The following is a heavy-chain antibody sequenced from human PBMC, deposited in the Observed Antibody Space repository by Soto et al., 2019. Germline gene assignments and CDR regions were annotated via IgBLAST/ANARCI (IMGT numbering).Heavy chain of an antibody. CDR1: GFTLSYYW. CDR2: INGGGGST. D-gene: IGHD2-15*01. V-gene: IGHV3-74*01. Sequence: GGSLRLSCAASGFTLSYYWMHWIRQAPGKGLVWVSGINGGGGSTNYADSVKGRFTISRDNSKNTLYLQMNSLRAEDTAVYYCAKDQRGGSPLDYWGQGTLVTVSS. CDR3: AKDQRGGSPLDY. J-gene: IGHJ4*02.